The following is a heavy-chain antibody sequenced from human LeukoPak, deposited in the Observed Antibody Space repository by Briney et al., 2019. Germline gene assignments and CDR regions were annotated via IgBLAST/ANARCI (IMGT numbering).Heavy chain of an antibody. J-gene: IGHJ4*02. D-gene: IGHD4-17*01. CDR1: GGTFSSYA. Sequence: ASVKVSCKASGGTFSSYAISWVRQAPGQGLEWMGGIIPIFGTANYAQKFQGRVTITTDESTSTAYMELSSLRSEDTAVYYCAGRGSYGALDYWGQGTPVTVSS. CDR2: IIPIFGTA. V-gene: IGHV1-69*05. CDR3: AGRGSYGALDY.